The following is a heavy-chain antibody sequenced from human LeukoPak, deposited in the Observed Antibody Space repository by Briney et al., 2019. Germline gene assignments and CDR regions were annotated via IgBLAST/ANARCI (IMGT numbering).Heavy chain of an antibody. Sequence: GGSLRLSCAASGITFSTSAMTWVRQAPGKGLEWVSSISGSGGGTYYADPVKGRFIISRDNSKNTLYLQMNGLRADDTAVYYCAKGTAAVDYWGQGTLVTVSS. CDR2: ISGSGGGT. D-gene: IGHD2-2*01. V-gene: IGHV3-23*01. J-gene: IGHJ4*02. CDR1: GITFSTSA. CDR3: AKGTAAVDY.